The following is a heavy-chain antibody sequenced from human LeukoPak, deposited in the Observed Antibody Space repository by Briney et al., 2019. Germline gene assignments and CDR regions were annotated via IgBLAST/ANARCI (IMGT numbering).Heavy chain of an antibody. J-gene: IGHJ4*02. CDR3: AKAGLLGEISGYLDGN. CDR2: VSRGGNNK. Sequence: GGSLRLSCAASGFTFSSYAMSWVRQAPGKGLEWVAVVSRGGNNKFYADSVKGRFTISRDNSKNTLYLEMKSLRADDTAVYFCAKAGLLGEISGYLDGNWGQGTLVTVSS. CDR1: GFTFSSYA. V-gene: IGHV3-30*18. D-gene: IGHD3-22*01.